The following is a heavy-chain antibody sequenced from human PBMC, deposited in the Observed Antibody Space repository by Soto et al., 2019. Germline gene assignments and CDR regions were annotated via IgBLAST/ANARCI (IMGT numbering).Heavy chain of an antibody. V-gene: IGHV3-23*01. CDR1: GFTFSSYA. CDR3: AKDRTTVAVIYYYGMDV. D-gene: IGHD6-19*01. CDR2: ISESGSST. Sequence: GGSLRLSCAASGFTFSSYAISWVRQAPGKGPEWVSGISESGSSTYYAESVKGRFTISRDNSKNTLYLQMNSLRAEDTAIYYCAKDRTTVAVIYYYGMDVWGQGTTVTVSS. J-gene: IGHJ6*02.